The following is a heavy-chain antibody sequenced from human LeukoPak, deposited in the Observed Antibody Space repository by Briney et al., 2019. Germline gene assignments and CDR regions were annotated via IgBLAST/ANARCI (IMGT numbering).Heavy chain of an antibody. D-gene: IGHD6-13*01. CDR1: GFTFSSYG. CDR3: AKESIAAAGAVDY. V-gene: IGHV3-30*18. CDR2: ISYDGSNK. Sequence: GGSLRLSCAASGFTFSSYGMHWVRQAPGKGLEGVAVISYDGSNKYYADSVKGRFTISRDNSKNTLYLQMNSLRAEDTAVYYCAKESIAAAGAVDYWGQGTLVTVSS. J-gene: IGHJ4*02.